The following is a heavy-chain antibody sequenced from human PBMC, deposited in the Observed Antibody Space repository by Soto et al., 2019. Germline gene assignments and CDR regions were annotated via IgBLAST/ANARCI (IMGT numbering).Heavy chain of an antibody. D-gene: IGHD3-10*01. CDR3: ALGGSVTLTRGEGWCDP. V-gene: IGHV1-46*01. J-gene: IGHJ5*02. CDR2: IDPSGGST. CDR1: GYTFTNYY. Sequence: QVQLVQSGAEVKKPGASVKVSCKASGYTFTNYYMHWVRQAPGQGLEWVGIIDPSGGSTTYAQKFQGRVTMTRDTSTSTVYLDLSSLTSEDTVVYYCALGGSVTLTRGEGWCDPWGQGTLVTVSS.